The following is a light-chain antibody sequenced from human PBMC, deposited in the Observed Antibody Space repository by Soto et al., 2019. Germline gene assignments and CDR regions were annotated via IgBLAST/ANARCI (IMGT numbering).Light chain of an antibody. V-gene: IGKV1-39*01. CDR1: QSIRRS. Sequence: DIQMTQSPSSLSASVADRVTITCRASQSIRRSLNWYQQKPGKAPNLLIYAASSLQTGVPSRFTGSGSGTDFTLPISNLQPEDFAVYYCQQTYSSPRTFGQGTKVDIK. CDR2: AAS. CDR3: QQTYSSPRT. J-gene: IGKJ1*01.